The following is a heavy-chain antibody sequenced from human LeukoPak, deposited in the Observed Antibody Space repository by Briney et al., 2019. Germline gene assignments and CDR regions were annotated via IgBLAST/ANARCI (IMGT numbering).Heavy chain of an antibody. J-gene: IGHJ3*02. Sequence: ASETLSLTCAVYGGSFSGYYWSWIRQPPGKGLEWIGEINHSGSTNYNPSLKSRVTISVDTSKNQFSLKLSSVTAADTAVYYCATSVHKIEMATIWHAFDIWGQGTMVTVSS. D-gene: IGHD5-12*01. CDR1: GGSFSGYY. CDR2: INHSGST. V-gene: IGHV4-34*01. CDR3: ATSVHKIEMATIWHAFDI.